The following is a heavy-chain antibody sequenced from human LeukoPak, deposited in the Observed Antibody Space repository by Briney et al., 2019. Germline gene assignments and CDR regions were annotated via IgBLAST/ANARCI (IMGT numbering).Heavy chain of an antibody. D-gene: IGHD3-22*01. CDR1: GFTFSTYS. Sequence: PGGSLRLSCTASGFTFSTYSMNWVRQAPGKGLEWVSYISNRGTTIHYADSVRGRFTISRDNAKKSLYLQMNGLRAEDTAVYYCARSADRSGYFREITLYYFDYWGQGTLVTVSS. J-gene: IGHJ4*02. V-gene: IGHV3-48*04. CDR3: ARSADRSGYFREITLYYFDY. CDR2: ISNRGTTI.